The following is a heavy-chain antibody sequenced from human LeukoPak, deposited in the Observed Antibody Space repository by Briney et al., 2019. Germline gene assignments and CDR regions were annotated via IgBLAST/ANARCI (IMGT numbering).Heavy chain of an antibody. CDR2: INPNSGGT. J-gene: IGHJ4*02. CDR3: ARIRRASSGSYYYFDY. D-gene: IGHD1-26*01. CDR1: GHTFTGYY. V-gene: IGHV1-2*02. Sequence: GASVKVSCKASGHTFTGYYMHWVRQAPGQGLEWMGWINPNSGGTNYAQKFQGRVTMTRDTSISTAYMELSRLRSDDTAVYYCARIRRASSGSYYYFDYWGQGTLVTVSS.